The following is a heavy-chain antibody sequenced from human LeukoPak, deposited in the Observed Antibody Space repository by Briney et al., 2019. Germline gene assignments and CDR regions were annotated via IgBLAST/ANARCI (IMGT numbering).Heavy chain of an antibody. CDR1: GFTFNKYG. CDR2: IWYAGSCE. D-gene: IGHD3-10*01. Sequence: GGSLRLSCVASGFTFNKYGVHWVRQAPGKGLEWVAVIWYAGSCEYFADSVKGRLAISRDNDNNTVTLQMNSLRDEDTAVYYCASDGSGLAVRGWFDFWGQGTLVTVSS. CDR3: ASDGSGLAVRGWFDF. J-gene: IGHJ5*01. V-gene: IGHV3-33*01.